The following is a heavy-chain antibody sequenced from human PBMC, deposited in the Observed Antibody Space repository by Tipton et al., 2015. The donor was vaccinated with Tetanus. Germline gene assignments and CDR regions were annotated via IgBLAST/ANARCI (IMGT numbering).Heavy chain of an antibody. V-gene: IGHV4-59*08. J-gene: IGHJ4*02. CDR2: ISYSGST. Sequence: TLSLTCTVSGGSINNYYWSWIRQSPGKGLEWIGYISYSGSTNSNPSLKSRVTISVDASKNQFSLELTSVTAADTAVYYCARHAGAGATIWGTDYWGQGTLVTVSS. CDR3: ARHAGAGATIWGTDY. D-gene: IGHD3-9*01. CDR1: GGSINNYY.